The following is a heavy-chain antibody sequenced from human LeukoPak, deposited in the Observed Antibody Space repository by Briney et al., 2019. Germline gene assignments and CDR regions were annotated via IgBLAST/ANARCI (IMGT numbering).Heavy chain of an antibody. J-gene: IGHJ6*02. V-gene: IGHV5-51*01. CDR1: GYSFTNYW. D-gene: IGHD3-22*01. CDR2: IYPGDSDT. CDR3: ARRLGYDSSGYSLYGMDV. Sequence: GESLKISCKDSGYSFTNYWIAWVRQMPGKGLEWMGIIYPGDSDTRYSPSFQGQVTISADKSISTAYLQWSSLKASDTAMYYCARRLGYDSSGYSLYGMDVWGQGTTVTVSS.